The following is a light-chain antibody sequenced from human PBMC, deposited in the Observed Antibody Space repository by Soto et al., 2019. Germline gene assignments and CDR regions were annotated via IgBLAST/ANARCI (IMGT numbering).Light chain of an antibody. J-gene: IGKJ4*01. Sequence: DIVMTQSPLSLAVTPGEPASISCRSSQSLLHSNGYNYLNWYLQKPGQSPQLLIYLGSNRASGAPERFSGSGSGTDFTLKITSVEAEDVGVYYCMQALQSPTFGGGTKVKI. CDR3: MQALQSPT. CDR1: QSLLHSNGYNY. V-gene: IGKV2-28*01. CDR2: LGS.